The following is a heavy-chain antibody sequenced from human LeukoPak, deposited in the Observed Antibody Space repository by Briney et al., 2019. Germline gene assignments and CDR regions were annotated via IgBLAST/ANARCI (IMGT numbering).Heavy chain of an antibody. CDR1: GGTFSSYA. CDR2: IIPIFGTA. CDR3: AREGRAWLVYVY. V-gene: IGHV1-69*05. Sequence: GASVKVSCKASGGTFSSYAISWVRQAPGQGLEWMGGIIPIFGTANYAQKFQGRVTMPRDKSTSTVYMELSSLRSEDTAVYYCAREGRAWLVYVYWGQGTLVTVSS. D-gene: IGHD6-19*01. J-gene: IGHJ4*02.